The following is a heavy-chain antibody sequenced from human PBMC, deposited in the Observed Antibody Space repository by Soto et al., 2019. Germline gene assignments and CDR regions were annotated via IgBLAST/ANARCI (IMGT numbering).Heavy chain of an antibody. V-gene: IGHV1-69*05. CDR1: GGTFSSYA. CDR2: IIPIFGTA. D-gene: IGHD5-18*01. Sequence: QVQLVQSGAEVKKPGSSVKVSCKASGGTFSSYAISWVRQAPGQGLEWMGGIIPIFGTANYAQKFQGRVTXTXPXSXXTAYMELSSLRSEDTAVYYCATQGLPNYYYSGMDVWGQGTTVTVSS. CDR3: ATQGLPNYYYSGMDV. J-gene: IGHJ6*02.